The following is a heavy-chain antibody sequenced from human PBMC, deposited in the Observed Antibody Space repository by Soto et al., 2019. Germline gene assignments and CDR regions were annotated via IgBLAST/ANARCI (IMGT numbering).Heavy chain of an antibody. CDR3: ARDATVTNAFAY. CDR1: GGTFSRSA. Sequence: QVQLVQSGAEVKKPGSSVKVSCKASGGTFSRSAISWVRQAPGQGLEWMGTIIPVLATPKYAQKFQGRVTITADESTRTVYMELSSLMSEATAFYYWARDATVTNAFAYWGQGTLVTVSS. V-gene: IGHV1-69*11. CDR2: IIPVLATP. J-gene: IGHJ4*02. D-gene: IGHD4-17*01.